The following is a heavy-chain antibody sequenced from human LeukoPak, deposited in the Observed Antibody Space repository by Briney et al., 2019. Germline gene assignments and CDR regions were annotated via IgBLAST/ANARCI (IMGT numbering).Heavy chain of an antibody. CDR3: ARVPRWVTPDCTSTSCYENYFDP. CDR1: GYSISSGYQ. Sequence: SETLSLTCGVSGYSISSGYQWAWIRQSPRKGLEWIGSIYHSGSAHYNPSLKSRVTISVETSKNQFSLNMYSVTAADTAVYYCARVPRWVTPDCTSTSCYENYFDPWGQGTLVTVSS. V-gene: IGHV4-38-2*01. D-gene: IGHD2-2*01. J-gene: IGHJ5*02. CDR2: IYHSGSA.